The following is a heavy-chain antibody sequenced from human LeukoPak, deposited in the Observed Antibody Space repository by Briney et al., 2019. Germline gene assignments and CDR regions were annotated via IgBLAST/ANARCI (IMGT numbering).Heavy chain of an antibody. D-gene: IGHD4-17*01. CDR3: AKMGYGDYGLDY. V-gene: IGHV3-23*01. CDR1: GFTFSSYA. Sequence: GGSLRLSCAASGFTFSSYAMSWVRQAPGKGLEWVSGISGSGCSTYYADSVKGRFTISRDNSKNTLYLQMNSLRAEDTAVYYCAKMGYGDYGLDYWGQGTLVTVSS. CDR2: ISGSGCST. J-gene: IGHJ4*02.